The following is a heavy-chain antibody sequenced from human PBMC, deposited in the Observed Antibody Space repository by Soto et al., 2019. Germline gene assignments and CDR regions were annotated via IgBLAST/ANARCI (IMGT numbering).Heavy chain of an antibody. V-gene: IGHV1-18*01. J-gene: IGHJ6*03. CDR1: GYTITSYG. CDR2: ISAYNGNT. Sequence: ASVKVSCKASGYTITSYGISWVRQAPGQGLEWMGWISAYNGNTNYAQKLQGRVTMTTDTSTSTAYMELRSLRSDDTAVYYCARVNYCSGGSCYSRYYYMDVWGKGTTVTVSS. CDR3: ARVNYCSGGSCYSRYYYMDV. D-gene: IGHD2-15*01.